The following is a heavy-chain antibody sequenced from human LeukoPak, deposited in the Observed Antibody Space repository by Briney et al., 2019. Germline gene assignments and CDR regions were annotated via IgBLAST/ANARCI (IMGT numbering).Heavy chain of an antibody. J-gene: IGHJ3*02. CDR2: ISSSSSYI. D-gene: IGHD4-17*01. Sequence: GGSLRLSCAASGFTFSSYSMNWVRQAPGKGLEWVSSISSSSSYIYYADSVKGRFTISRDNAKNSLYLQMNSLRAEDTAVYYCARDYGDYRGVFDIWGQGTMVTVSS. CDR1: GFTFSSYS. V-gene: IGHV3-21*01. CDR3: ARDYGDYRGVFDI.